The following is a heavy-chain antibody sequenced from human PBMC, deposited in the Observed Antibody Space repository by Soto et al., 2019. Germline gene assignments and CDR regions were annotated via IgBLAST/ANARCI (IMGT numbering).Heavy chain of an antibody. D-gene: IGHD3-3*01. Sequence: ASVKVSCKASGYTFTSYDINWVRQATGQGLEWMGWMNPNSGNTGYAQKFQGRVTMTRNTSISTAYMELSSLRSEDTAVYYCARGHYYDFCLDYRGQRTPVTVSS. CDR2: MNPNSGNT. J-gene: IGHJ4*02. V-gene: IGHV1-8*01. CDR1: GYTFTSYD. CDR3: ARGHYYDFCLDY.